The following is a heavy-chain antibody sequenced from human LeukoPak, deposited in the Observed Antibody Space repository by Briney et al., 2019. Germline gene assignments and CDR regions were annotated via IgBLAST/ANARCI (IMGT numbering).Heavy chain of an antibody. V-gene: IGHV4-34*01. CDR2: INHIGGT. Sequence: SETRSLTCAVYSGSSRGYYWSWIRKPPGKGLYWTGEINHIGGTNYTPSLKSRVTISVDTSKNQLSLKLSSVTAADTAVYYCARGTRRGYLTLYYFDYWGQGTLVTVSS. CDR1: SGSSRGYY. J-gene: IGHJ4*02. D-gene: IGHD5-12*01. CDR3: ARGTRRGYLTLYYFDY.